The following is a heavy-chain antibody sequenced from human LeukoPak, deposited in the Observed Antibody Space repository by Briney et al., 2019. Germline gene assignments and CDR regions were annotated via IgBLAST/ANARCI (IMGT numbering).Heavy chain of an antibody. CDR1: GGSISSSSYY. CDR3: ARLREYFGVALFDY. V-gene: IGHV4-39*01. Sequence: SETLSLTCTVSGGSISSSSYYWGWIRQPPGKGLEWIGSVYYSGSTYYNPSLKSQVTISVDTSKNQFSLKLSSVTAADTAVYYCARLREYFGVALFDYWGQGTLVTVSS. J-gene: IGHJ4*02. D-gene: IGHD3-3*01. CDR2: VYYSGST.